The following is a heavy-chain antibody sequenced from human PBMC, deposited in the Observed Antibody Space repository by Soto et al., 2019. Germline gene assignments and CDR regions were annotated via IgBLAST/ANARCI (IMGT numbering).Heavy chain of an antibody. CDR3: ARARVYCSGASCYAGSNYYYYMDV. J-gene: IGHJ6*03. CDR1: GGSISRYY. V-gene: IGHV4-59*01. Sequence: QVQLQESGPGLVKPSETLSVTCTVSGGSISRYYWSWIRQPPGMGLAWIGYIYYTGSTNYNPSLKSRVTISVDTSKTQFALKRISVTAADTAVYYCARARVYCSGASCYAGSNYYYYMDVWGKGTTVTVSS. CDR2: IYYTGST. D-gene: IGHD2-2*01.